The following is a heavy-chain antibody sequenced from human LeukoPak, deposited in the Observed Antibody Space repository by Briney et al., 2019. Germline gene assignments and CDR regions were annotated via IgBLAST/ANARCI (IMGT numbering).Heavy chain of an antibody. D-gene: IGHD6-13*01. Sequence: GGSLRLSCAASGFTFSSYSMNWVCQAPGKGLEWVSSISSSSSYIYYADSVKGRFTISRDNAKNSLYLQMNSLRAEDTAVYYCVCGRAAAGSDYWGQGTLVTVSS. CDR2: ISSSSSYI. CDR3: VCGRAAAGSDY. J-gene: IGHJ4*02. CDR1: GFTFSSYS. V-gene: IGHV3-21*01.